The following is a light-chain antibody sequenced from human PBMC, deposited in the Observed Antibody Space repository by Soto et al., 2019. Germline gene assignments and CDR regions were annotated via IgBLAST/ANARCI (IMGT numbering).Light chain of an antibody. CDR3: SSYTSSSTQ. CDR1: SSDVGGYNY. CDR2: DVS. J-gene: IGLJ2*01. Sequence: QSALTQPASVSGSPGPSITISCTGTSSDVGGYNYVSWYQQHPCKAPKLMIYDVSNRPSGVSNRFSGSKSGNTASLTISGLQAEDEADYYCSSYTSSSTQFGGGTKLTVL. V-gene: IGLV2-14*01.